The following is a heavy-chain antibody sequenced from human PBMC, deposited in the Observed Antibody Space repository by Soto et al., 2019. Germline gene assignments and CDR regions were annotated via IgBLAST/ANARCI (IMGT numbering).Heavy chain of an antibody. CDR1: GYTFINYD. D-gene: IGHD2-8*01. CDR2: MNPDSGNT. J-gene: IGHJ5*02. CDR3: ARRRGSNGWFDL. V-gene: IGHV1-8*01. Sequence: QVQLVQTGAEVKKPGASVKVSCKASGYTFINYDINWVRQAPGQGLEWVGWMNPDSGNTGYAQNFQGRVTMTGNTCIISGYMELSSLTSEDTAVYYCARRRGSNGWFDLWGQGTLVTVSS.